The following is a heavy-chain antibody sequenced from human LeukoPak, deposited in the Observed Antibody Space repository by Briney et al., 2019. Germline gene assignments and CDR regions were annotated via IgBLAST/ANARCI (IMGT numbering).Heavy chain of an antibody. D-gene: IGHD1-26*01. Sequence: SETLSLTCTVSGGSISSSSYYWGWIRQPPGTGLEWIGSIYYSGGTYYNPSLKSRVTIFVDTSKNQFSLKLSSVTAADTAVYYCARTYSGRSYYFDCWGQGTLVTVSS. V-gene: IGHV4-39*01. J-gene: IGHJ4*02. CDR1: GGSISSSSYY. CDR3: ARTYSGRSYYFDC. CDR2: IYYSGGT.